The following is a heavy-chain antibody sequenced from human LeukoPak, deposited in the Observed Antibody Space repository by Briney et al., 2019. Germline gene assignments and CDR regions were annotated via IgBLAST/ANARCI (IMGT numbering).Heavy chain of an antibody. D-gene: IGHD6-19*01. V-gene: IGHV4-34*01. CDR2: INHSGST. CDR3: ARAYPRPSSGWYFYFQH. CDR1: GGSFSGYY. J-gene: IGHJ1*01. Sequence: SETLSLTCAVYGGSFSGYYWSWIRQPPGKGLEWIGEINHSGSTNYNPSLKSRVTISVDTSKNQFSLKLSSVTAADTAVYYCARAYPRPSSGWYFYFQHWGQGTLVTVSS.